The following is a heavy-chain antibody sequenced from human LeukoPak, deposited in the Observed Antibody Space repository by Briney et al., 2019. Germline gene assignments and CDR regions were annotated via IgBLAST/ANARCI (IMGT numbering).Heavy chain of an antibody. D-gene: IGHD6-13*01. CDR3: ARDAYSSSEVDWFDP. J-gene: IGHJ5*02. CDR1: GGSISSYY. CDR2: IYYTGST. Sequence: SETLSLTCIVSGGSISSYYWSWIRQPPGKGLEWIGYIYYTGSTNYNPSLKSRVTISVDTSKNQFSLKLRSVTAADMAVYYCARDAYSSSEVDWFDPWGQGTLVTVSS. V-gene: IGHV4-59*01.